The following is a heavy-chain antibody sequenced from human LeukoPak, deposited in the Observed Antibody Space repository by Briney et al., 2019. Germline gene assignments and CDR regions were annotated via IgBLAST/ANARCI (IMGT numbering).Heavy chain of an antibody. V-gene: IGHV4-59*01. CDR3: ATGGSEYSYGHLGFDY. CDR2: IYYSGST. Sequence: ASETLSLTCTVSGGSISSYYWSWIRQPPGKGLEWIGYIYYSGSTNYNPSLKSRVTISVDTSKNKFSLKLSSVTAADTAVYYCATGGSEYSYGHLGFDYWGQGTLVTVSS. D-gene: IGHD5-18*01. J-gene: IGHJ4*02. CDR1: GGSISSYY.